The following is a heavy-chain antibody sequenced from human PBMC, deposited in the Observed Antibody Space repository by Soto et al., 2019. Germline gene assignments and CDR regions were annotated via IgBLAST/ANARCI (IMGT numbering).Heavy chain of an antibody. CDR3: ARDMAHYDFWGHNQRGMEV. V-gene: IGHV3-9*01. J-gene: IGHJ6*02. Sequence: PGGSLRLSCEGTGVTFEDSVMQWVRLAPGKGLEWVAGVSWNSDVKEYAESVKGRFTISRDNAKKSLYLQMYNPRAEDTAIYYCARDMAHYDFWGHNQRGMEVLGQGTTVTVSS. CDR2: VSWNSDVK. D-gene: IGHD3-3*01. CDR1: GVTFEDSV.